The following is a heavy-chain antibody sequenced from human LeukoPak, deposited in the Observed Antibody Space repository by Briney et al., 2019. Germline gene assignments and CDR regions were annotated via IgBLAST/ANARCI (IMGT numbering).Heavy chain of an antibody. CDR3: ARGAVIAAADEYYYGMDV. V-gene: IGHV4-59*01. D-gene: IGHD6-13*01. Sequence: PSETLSLTCTVSGGSISSYHWSWIRQPPGKGLQWIGYIYYSGSTNYNPSLKSRVTISVDTSKNQFSLKLSSVTAADTAVYYCARGAVIAAADEYYYGMDVWGQGTTVTVSS. CDR2: IYYSGST. J-gene: IGHJ6*02. CDR1: GGSISSYH.